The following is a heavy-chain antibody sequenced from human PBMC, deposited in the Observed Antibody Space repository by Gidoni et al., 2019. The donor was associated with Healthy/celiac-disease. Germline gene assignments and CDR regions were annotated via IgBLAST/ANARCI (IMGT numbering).Heavy chain of an antibody. CDR2: ITSDGSST. V-gene: IGHV3-74*01. CDR1: GFTVSSYW. CDR3: AREVGATSSPYFDY. D-gene: IGHD1-26*01. J-gene: IGHJ4*02. Sequence: EVQLVETGGGLVQPGGALRRSCAASGFTVSSYWMQWVSQAPGKGLVGVSSITSDGSSTSYADSVMGRFTISRDNAKNTLYLQMNSLRAEDTAVYYCAREVGATSSPYFDYWGQGTLVTVSS.